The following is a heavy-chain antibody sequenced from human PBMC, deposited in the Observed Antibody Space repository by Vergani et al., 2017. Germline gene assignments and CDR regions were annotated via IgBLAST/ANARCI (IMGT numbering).Heavy chain of an antibody. V-gene: IGHV3-30*02. D-gene: IGHD3-16*01. CDR1: GFTLSNYD. Sequence: QVQLVESGGGVVQRGGSLRLSCATSGFTLSNYDMQWIRQGPGKGLEFVAFIQFDGSNQYYADSVKGRFTLSRDFSKKTRYLQMNSLRTDDTATYYCAKHFRGWGIYYWGQGTQVIVSS. CDR3: AKHFRGWGIYY. J-gene: IGHJ4*02. CDR2: IQFDGSNQ.